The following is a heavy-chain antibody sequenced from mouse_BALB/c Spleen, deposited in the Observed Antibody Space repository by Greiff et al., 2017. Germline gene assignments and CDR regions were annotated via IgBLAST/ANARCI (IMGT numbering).Heavy chain of an antibody. CDR2: IYPYNGGT. V-gene: IGHV1S29*02. J-gene: IGHJ4*01. Sequence: SGPELVKPGASVKISCKASGYTFTDYNMHWVKQSHGKSLEWIGYIYPYNGGTGYNQKFKSKATLTVDNSSSTAYMELRSLTSEDSAVYYCARGHYYGSSYYAMDYWGQGTSVTVSS. CDR1: GYTFTDYN. CDR3: ARGHYYGSSYYAMDY. D-gene: IGHD1-1*01.